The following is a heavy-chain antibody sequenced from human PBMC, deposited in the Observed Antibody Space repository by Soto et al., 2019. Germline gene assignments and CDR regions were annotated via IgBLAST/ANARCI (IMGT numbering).Heavy chain of an antibody. CDR1: GYTFTSYA. J-gene: IGHJ4*02. Sequence: ASVKVSCKASGYTFTSYAMHWVRQAPGQRLEWMGWINAGNGNTKYSQKFQGRVTITRDTSASTAYMELSSLRPEDTAVYYCARDFSHRRITFGGGYWGQGTLVTVSS. CDR3: ARDFSHRRITFGGGY. D-gene: IGHD3-16*01. V-gene: IGHV1-3*01. CDR2: INAGNGNT.